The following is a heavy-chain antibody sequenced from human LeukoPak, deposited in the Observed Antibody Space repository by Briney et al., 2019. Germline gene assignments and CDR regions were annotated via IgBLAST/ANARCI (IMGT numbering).Heavy chain of an antibody. Sequence: GGSLRLSCAVSGFTFSDYWMHWVRQASGKGLVWISRINTDGSVTDYADSVKGRFTISRDNAKNTLYLQMNSLITEDTALYYCTRSFGGSGDYWGQATLVTVSS. CDR1: GFTFSDYW. D-gene: IGHD4-23*01. J-gene: IGHJ4*02. CDR3: TRSFGGSGDY. V-gene: IGHV3-74*01. CDR2: INTDGSVT.